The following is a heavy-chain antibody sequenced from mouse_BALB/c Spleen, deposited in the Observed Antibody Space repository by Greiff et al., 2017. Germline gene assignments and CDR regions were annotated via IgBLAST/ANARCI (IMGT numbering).Heavy chain of an antibody. J-gene: IGHJ3*01. CDR2: SRNKANDYTT. V-gene: IGHV7-1*02. Sequence: EVKEVESGGGLVQPGGSLRLSCATSGFTFSDFYMEWVRQPPGKRLEWIAASRNKANDYTTEYSASVKGRFIVSRDTSQSILYLQMNALRAEDTAIYYCARAYYGNYRFAYWGQGTLVTVSA. CDR1: GFTFSDFY. D-gene: IGHD2-10*01. CDR3: ARAYYGNYRFAY.